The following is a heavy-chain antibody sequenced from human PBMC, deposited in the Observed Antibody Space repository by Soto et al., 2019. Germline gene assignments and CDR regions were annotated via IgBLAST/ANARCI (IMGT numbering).Heavy chain of an antibody. D-gene: IGHD2-15*01. V-gene: IGHV4-39*01. J-gene: IGHJ4*02. CDR1: GISVSTSDYY. Sequence: PSETLSLTCTVSGISVSTSDYYWGWVRQPPGKGLDWIGNIDYSGSTFYNPSLRSRVTLSVDTSKNQFSLRLNSVTAADTAVYFCAGFVVPASRNSDFDYWGQGTLVTVSS. CDR3: AGFVVPASRNSDFDY. CDR2: IDYSGST.